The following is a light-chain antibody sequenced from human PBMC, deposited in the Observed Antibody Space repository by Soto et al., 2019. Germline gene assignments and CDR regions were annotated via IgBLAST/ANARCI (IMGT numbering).Light chain of an antibody. J-gene: IGKJ1*01. CDR3: QQYNSYPWT. CDR2: DAS. Sequence: GDRVTITCRASQSINARLAWHQQKPGKAPKVLIYDASNLESGVPSRFSGSGSGREFTLTISSLQPDDFATYYCQQYNSYPWTFGQGTKVDIK. V-gene: IGKV1-5*01. CDR1: QSINAR.